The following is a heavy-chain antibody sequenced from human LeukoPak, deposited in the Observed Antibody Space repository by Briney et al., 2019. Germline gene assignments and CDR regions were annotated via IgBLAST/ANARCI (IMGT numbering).Heavy chain of an antibody. V-gene: IGHV3-21*01. CDR2: ISSTGSSI. D-gene: IGHD1-1*01. Sequence: GGSLRLSCAASGSTFSYYTMSWVRQAPGKGLEWVSSISSTGSSIYYADSVKGRFTISRDNAKSSLYLQMSSLRVEDTAVYYCARDDVAWNDVHWFDPWGQGTLVTVSS. CDR3: ARDDVAWNDVHWFDP. CDR1: GSTFSYYT. J-gene: IGHJ5*02.